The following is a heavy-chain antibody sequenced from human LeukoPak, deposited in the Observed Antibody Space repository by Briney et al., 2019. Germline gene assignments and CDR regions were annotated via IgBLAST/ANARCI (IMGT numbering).Heavy chain of an antibody. CDR1: GGSISRGDYY. CDR2: IYYSGST. Sequence: PSETLSLTCTVSGGSISRGDYYWSWIRQPPRNGLEWIGYIYYSGSTYYNPSLKSRVTISVDTSKNQFSLKLSSVTAADTAVYYCARFPADYYDSSGPFDYWGQGTLVTVSS. V-gene: IGHV4-30-4*01. D-gene: IGHD3-22*01. J-gene: IGHJ4*02. CDR3: ARFPADYYDSSGPFDY.